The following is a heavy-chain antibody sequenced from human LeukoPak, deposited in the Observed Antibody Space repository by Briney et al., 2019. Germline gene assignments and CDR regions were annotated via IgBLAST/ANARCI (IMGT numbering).Heavy chain of an antibody. D-gene: IGHD2-2*01. Sequence: SETLSLTCTVSGGSISSYYWSWIRQPAGKGLEWIGRIYTSGSTNYNPSLKSRVTMSVDTSKNQFSLKLSSVTAADTAVYYCARNGYGVGVPAAIYYYYYYMDVWGKGTTVTVSS. V-gene: IGHV4-4*07. CDR1: GGSISSYY. CDR2: IYTSGST. CDR3: ARNGYGVGVPAAIYYYYYYMDV. J-gene: IGHJ6*03.